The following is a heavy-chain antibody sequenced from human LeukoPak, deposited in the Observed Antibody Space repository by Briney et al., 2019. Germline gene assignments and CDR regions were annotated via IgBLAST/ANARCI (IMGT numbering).Heavy chain of an antibody. CDR3: ARDDSDFQY. V-gene: IGHV4-38-2*02. CDR1: LYSIGSGFY. J-gene: IGHJ1*01. CDR2: VHHSGIT. Sequence: SETLSLTCTVSLYSIGSGFYWAWVRQPPGKGLEWIASVHHSGITYYNPSLKSRVTISADTSKNQFSLRLNSVTAADTAVYYCARDDSDFQYWGQGALVTVSS. D-gene: IGHD4-11*01.